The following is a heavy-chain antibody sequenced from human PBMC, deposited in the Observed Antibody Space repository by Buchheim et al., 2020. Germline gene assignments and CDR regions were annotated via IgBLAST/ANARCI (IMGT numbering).Heavy chain of an antibody. CDR3: AKGGSSDWGMDY. Sequence: QVHLVESGGGVVQPGRSLRLSCAASGFPFSSYGMHWVRQAPGKGLEWVAFLSYGGSNKYYAHSVKARFTISRDNPKITLYLQMNSLRGEETAAYYCAKGGSSDWGMDYWGQGTL. V-gene: IGHV3-30*18. CDR1: GFPFSSYG. J-gene: IGHJ4*02. CDR2: LSYGGSNK. D-gene: IGHD6-19*01.